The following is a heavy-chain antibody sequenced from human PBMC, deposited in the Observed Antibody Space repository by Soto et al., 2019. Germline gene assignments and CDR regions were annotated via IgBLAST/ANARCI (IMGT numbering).Heavy chain of an antibody. V-gene: IGHV4-39*02. CDR3: ARGAVVDVVADFKREPDP. CDR1: GDSITTNGYY. D-gene: IGHD5-12*01. Sequence: SETLSLTCSVSGDSITTNGYYWGWIRQPPGKGLQWIGNVYWTGSTFSHPSLTSRVFISVDTSKNHFSLEMTSVTVADTAVYFCARGAVVDVVADFKREPDPWGPGLLVTVSS. J-gene: IGHJ5*02. CDR2: VYWTGST.